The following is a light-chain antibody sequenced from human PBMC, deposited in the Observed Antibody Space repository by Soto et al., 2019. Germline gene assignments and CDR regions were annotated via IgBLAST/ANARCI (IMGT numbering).Light chain of an antibody. V-gene: IGKV1-5*01. CDR1: QSIRSW. CDR2: DAS. J-gene: IGKJ2*01. CDR3: QQYYSNLYT. Sequence: DIQMTQSPSTLSASVGDRVTITCRASQSIRSWLAWYQQKPGKAPKLLIYDASSLESGVPSRFSGSGSGTEFTLTISGLQPDDFATYYCQQYYSNLYTFGQGTKLEIK.